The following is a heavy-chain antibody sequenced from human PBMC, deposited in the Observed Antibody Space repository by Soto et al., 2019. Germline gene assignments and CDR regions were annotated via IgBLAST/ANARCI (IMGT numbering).Heavy chain of an antibody. V-gene: IGHV4-39*01. Sequence: QLQLQESGPGLVKPSETLSLTCTVSGGSISSSSYYWGWIRQPPGKGLEWIGSIYYSGSTYYNPSLKSRVTISVDTSQNQFSLKLSAVTAADTAVYYCARHTRRYSSSWYFDYWGQGTLVTVSS. D-gene: IGHD6-13*01. CDR1: GGSISSSSYY. J-gene: IGHJ4*02. CDR3: ARHTRRYSSSWYFDY. CDR2: IYYSGST.